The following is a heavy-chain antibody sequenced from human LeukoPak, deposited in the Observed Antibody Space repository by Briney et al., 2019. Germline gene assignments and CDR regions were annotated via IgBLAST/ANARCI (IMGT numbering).Heavy chain of an antibody. CDR1: GFTFTSYA. CDR2: ISNDENDK. J-gene: IGHJ4*02. CDR3: ARGYINYPDY. Sequence: GGSLRLSCAASGFTFTSYAMHWVRQAPGKGLEWVAVISNDENDKKSADSVKGRFTISRDDAKNTLYLQMNSLRAEDTAVYYCARGYINYPDYWGQGTLVTVSS. V-gene: IGHV3-30*03. D-gene: IGHD4-11*01.